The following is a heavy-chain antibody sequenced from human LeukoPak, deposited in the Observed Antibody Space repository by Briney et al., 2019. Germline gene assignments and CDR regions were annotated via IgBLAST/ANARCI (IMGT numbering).Heavy chain of an antibody. J-gene: IGHJ4*02. CDR3: ARRGCNGGSCYAY. CDR1: GYSFSNDW. V-gene: IGHV5-51*01. D-gene: IGHD2-15*01. Sequence: GESLKISCKGSGYSFSNDWIGWVRQMPGKGLEWMGIIYPGDSDTGYSPSFQGQVTISADKSISTAYLQWSSLGASDTAMYYCARRGCNGGSCYAYWGQGTLVTVSS. CDR2: IYPGDSDT.